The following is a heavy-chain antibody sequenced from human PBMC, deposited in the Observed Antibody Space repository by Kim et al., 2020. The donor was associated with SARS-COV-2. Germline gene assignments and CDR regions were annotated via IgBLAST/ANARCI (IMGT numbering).Heavy chain of an antibody. D-gene: IGHD3-9*01. CDR3: ARNLPLTGNFDY. Sequence: ASVKVSCKASGYTFTRYDFNWLRQTTGRGLEWMGWMSPYSGDTGYAQKFQGRVTLTGDTSISTAYMELSSLTSEDTDVYYCARNLPLTGNFDYWGQGTLVTVTS. V-gene: IGHV1-8*02. CDR1: GYTFTRYD. J-gene: IGHJ4*02. CDR2: MSPYSGDT.